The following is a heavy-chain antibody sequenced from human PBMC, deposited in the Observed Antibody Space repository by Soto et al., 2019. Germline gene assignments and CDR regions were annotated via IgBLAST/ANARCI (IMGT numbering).Heavy chain of an antibody. Sequence: ASVKVSCKASGYTFTSYAMHWVRQAPGQRLEWMGWINAGNGNTKYSQKFQGRVTITRDTSASTAYMELSSLRSEDKAVYYCATSILVDPFDYWGQGTLVTVSS. CDR3: ATSILVDPFDY. J-gene: IGHJ4*02. D-gene: IGHD2-8*02. CDR1: GYTFTSYA. V-gene: IGHV1-3*01. CDR2: INAGNGNT.